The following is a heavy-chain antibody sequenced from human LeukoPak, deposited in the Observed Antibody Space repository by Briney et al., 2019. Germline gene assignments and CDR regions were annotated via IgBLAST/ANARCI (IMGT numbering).Heavy chain of an antibody. V-gene: IGHV3-48*01. J-gene: IGHJ4*02. CDR2: ISSSSSTI. CDR1: GFTFSDHY. D-gene: IGHD2-2*01. CDR3: AKSSCSSTSCYWGYFDY. Sequence: GGSLRLSCAASGFTFSDHYMDWVRQAPGKGLEWVSYISSSSSTIYYADSVKGRFTISRDNSKNTLYLQMNSLRAEDTAVYYCAKSSCSSTSCYWGYFDYWGQGTLVTVSS.